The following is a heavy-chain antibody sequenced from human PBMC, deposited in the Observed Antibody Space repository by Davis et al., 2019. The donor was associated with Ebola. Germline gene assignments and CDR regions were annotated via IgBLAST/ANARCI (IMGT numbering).Heavy chain of an antibody. D-gene: IGHD3-22*01. V-gene: IGHV3-7*04. CDR3: ARGGDSSGYYSLDY. CDR2: IKQDGSQK. CDR1: GFTFSTYW. J-gene: IGHJ4*02. Sequence: GESLKISCVASGFTFSTYWMSWVRQTPGKELEWLANIKQDGSQKQYVDSVKGRFTISRDNAKNSLYLQMNSLRAEDTAVYYCARGGDSSGYYSLDYWGQGTLVTVSS.